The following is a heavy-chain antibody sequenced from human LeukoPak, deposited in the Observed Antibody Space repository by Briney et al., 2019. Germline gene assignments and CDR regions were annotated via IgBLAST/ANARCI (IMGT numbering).Heavy chain of an antibody. CDR2: INPNSGGT. V-gene: IGHV1-2*02. CDR3: AREISGDGSNYFDY. Sequence: GASVKVSCKASGYTFTSYYMHWVRQAPGQGLEWMGWINPNSGGTNYAQKFQGRVTMTRDTSISTAYMELSRLRSDDTAVSYCAREISGDGSNYFDYWGQGTLVTVSS. J-gene: IGHJ4*02. D-gene: IGHD5-12*01. CDR1: GYTFTSYY.